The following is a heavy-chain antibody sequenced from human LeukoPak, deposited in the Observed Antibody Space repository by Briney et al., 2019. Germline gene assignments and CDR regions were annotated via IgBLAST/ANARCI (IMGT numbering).Heavy chain of an antibody. CDR3: ARARYETRIWPKSRYDYYHYMDV. V-gene: IGHV1-3*03. CDR1: GFTFSSYA. D-gene: IGHD3-3*01. Sequence: PGRSLRLSCAASGFTFSSYAMHWVRQAPGQRREWMGWINAGNGNTKYSQEFQDRVTITRDTSASTAYMELSSLRSEDMAVYYCARARYETRIWPKSRYDYYHYMDVWGKGTTVTVSS. CDR2: INAGNGNT. J-gene: IGHJ6*03.